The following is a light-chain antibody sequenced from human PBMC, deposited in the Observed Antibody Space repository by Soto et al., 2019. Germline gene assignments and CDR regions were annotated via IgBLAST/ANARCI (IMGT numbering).Light chain of an antibody. J-gene: IGKJ2*01. Sequence: EIVLTQSPGTLSLSPGEGATLSCRASQSVNSNHFAWYQQPPGHAPRLLIFGASSRATDLPDRVSGSGCGSDFTLTISRLEPEYVVVYYCHPYRSSHSYTFGQGTKVEIK. CDR1: QSVNSNH. CDR3: HPYRSSHSYT. CDR2: GAS. V-gene: IGKV3-20*01.